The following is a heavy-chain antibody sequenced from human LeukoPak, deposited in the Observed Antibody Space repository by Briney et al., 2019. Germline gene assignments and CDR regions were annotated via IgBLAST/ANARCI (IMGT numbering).Heavy chain of an antibody. CDR3: ARVTVTKGSTFDY. D-gene: IGHD3-10*01. CDR1: GFTFSNNA. J-gene: IGHJ4*02. CDR2: ISGSGAT. Sequence: PGGSLRLSCAASGFTFSNNAMSWVRQAPGKGLDWVSTISGSGATYYADSMKARFTISRDNSKNTLYLQMNSLRAEDTAVYYCARVTVTKGSTFDYWGQGTLVTVSS. V-gene: IGHV3-23*01.